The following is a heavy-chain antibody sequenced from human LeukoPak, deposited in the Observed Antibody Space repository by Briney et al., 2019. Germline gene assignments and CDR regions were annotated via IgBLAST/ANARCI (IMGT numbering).Heavy chain of an antibody. CDR2: ISYDGSNK. J-gene: IGHJ4*02. CDR3: AKDSSLQSIDY. CDR1: AFTFSSYG. Sequence: GGSLRLSCAASAFTFSSYGMHWVRQAPGKGLEWVAVISYDGSNKYYADSVKGRFTISRDNSKNTLYLQMNSLRAEDTAVYYCAKDSSLQSIDYWGQGTLVTVSS. V-gene: IGHV3-30*18. D-gene: IGHD4-11*01.